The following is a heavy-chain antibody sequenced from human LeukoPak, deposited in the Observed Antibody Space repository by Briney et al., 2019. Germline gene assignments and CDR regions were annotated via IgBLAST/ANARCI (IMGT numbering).Heavy chain of an antibody. CDR2: ITPIFGTA. Sequence: SVKVSCKASGGTFSSYAISWVRQAPGQGLEWMGGITPIFGTANYAQKFQGRVTITADESTSTAYTELSSLRSEDTAVYYCANRQYQLPRSASYYYYYMDVWGKGTTVTVSS. J-gene: IGHJ6*03. CDR3: ANRQYQLPRSASYYYYYMDV. D-gene: IGHD2-2*01. V-gene: IGHV1-69*13. CDR1: GGTFSSYA.